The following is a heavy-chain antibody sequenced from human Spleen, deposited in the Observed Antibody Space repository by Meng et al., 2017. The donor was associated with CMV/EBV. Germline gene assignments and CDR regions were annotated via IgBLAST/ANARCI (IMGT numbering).Heavy chain of an antibody. D-gene: IGHD6-13*01. CDR2: INAGNGDT. Sequence: QVQLVQSGAEVKNPGASVTLSCKTSGYIFKDYAMHWVHQAPGQRLEWMEWINAGNGDTKYSQKFQGRVTITRDTSASIGYMEVSSLRFEDTAVYYCARDGWQQSYYFDHWGQGALVTVSS. V-gene: IGHV1-3*01. J-gene: IGHJ4*02. CDR1: GYIFKDYA. CDR3: ARDGWQQSYYFDH.